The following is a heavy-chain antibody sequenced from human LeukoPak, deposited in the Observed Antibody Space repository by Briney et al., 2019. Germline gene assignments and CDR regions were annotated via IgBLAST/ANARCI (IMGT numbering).Heavy chain of an antibody. CDR3: ARTLQYYDFWSGLTTPYGMDV. V-gene: IGHV4-34*01. CDR1: GGSFSGYY. D-gene: IGHD3-3*01. Sequence: PSETLSLTCAVYGGSFSGYYWSWIRQPPGKGLEWIGEINHSGSTNYNPSLKSRVTISVDTSKNHFSLKLSSVTAADTAVYYCARTLQYYDFWSGLTTPYGMDVWGQGTTVTVSS. J-gene: IGHJ6*02. CDR2: INHSGST.